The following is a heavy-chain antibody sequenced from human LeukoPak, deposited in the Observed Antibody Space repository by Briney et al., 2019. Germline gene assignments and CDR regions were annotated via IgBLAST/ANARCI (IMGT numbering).Heavy chain of an antibody. V-gene: IGHV1-2*02. CDR1: GYTFTGYY. J-gene: IGHJ4*02. CDR2: INPNSGGT. CDR3: ARSQYYYGSGSLTVFDY. Sequence: ASVKVSCKASGYTFTGYYMHWVRQAPGQGLEWMGWINPNSGGTNYAQKFQGRVTITRDTSISTAYMELSRLRSDDTAVYYCARSQYYYGSGSLTVFDYWGQGTLVTVSS. D-gene: IGHD3-10*01.